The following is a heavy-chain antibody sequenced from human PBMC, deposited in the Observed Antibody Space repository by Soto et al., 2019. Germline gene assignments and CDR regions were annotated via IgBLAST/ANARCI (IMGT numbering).Heavy chain of an antibody. CDR1: GFTFDDYA. CDR3: AKDMGLLSPHYTFDL. Sequence: EVQLVESGGGLVQPGRSLRLSCAASGFTFDDYAMHWVRQAPGKGLEWVSGISWNSGSIGYADSVKGRFTISRDNAKNSLYLQMNSLRAEDTALYYCAKDMGLLSPHYTFDLWGRGTLVTVSS. V-gene: IGHV3-9*01. D-gene: IGHD3-3*01. J-gene: IGHJ2*01. CDR2: ISWNSGSI.